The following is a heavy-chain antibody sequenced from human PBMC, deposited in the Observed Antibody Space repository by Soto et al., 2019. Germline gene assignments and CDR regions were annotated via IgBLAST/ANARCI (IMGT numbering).Heavy chain of an antibody. J-gene: IGHJ3*02. CDR2: ISSSSSTI. V-gene: IGHV3-48*02. D-gene: IGHD3-22*01. CDR1: GFTFSSYS. CDR3: ARAVYYYDSSGYYPHDAFDI. Sequence: GGSLRLSCAASGFTFSSYSMNWVRQAPGKGLEWVSYISSSSSTIYYADSVKGRFTISRDNAKNSLYLQMNSLRDEDTAVYYCARAVYYYDSSGYYPHDAFDIWGQGTMVTVSS.